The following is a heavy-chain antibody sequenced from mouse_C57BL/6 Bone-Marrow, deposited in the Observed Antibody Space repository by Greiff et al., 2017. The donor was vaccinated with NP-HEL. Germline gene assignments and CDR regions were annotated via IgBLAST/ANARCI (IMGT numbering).Heavy chain of an antibody. CDR2: IYPGSGNT. J-gene: IGHJ4*01. D-gene: IGHD2-5*01. Sequence: QVQLKQSGAELVRPGASVKLSCKASGYTFTDYYINWVKQRPGQGLEWIARIYPGSGNTYYNEKFKGKATLTAEKSSSTAYMQLSSLTSEDSAVYFCARKGYYSNYYAMDYWGQGTSVTVSS. CDR1: GYTFTDYY. CDR3: ARKGYYSNYYAMDY. V-gene: IGHV1-76*01.